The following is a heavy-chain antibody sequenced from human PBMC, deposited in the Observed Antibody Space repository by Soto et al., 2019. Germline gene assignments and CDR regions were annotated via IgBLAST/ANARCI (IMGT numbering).Heavy chain of an antibody. Sequence: EVQLLESGGGLVQPGGSLTLSCAASGFTFSSYAMTWVRQAPGKGLEWVSVISDSGTSIYYADSVKGRFTISRDNFKNTLYPQMNSLRAEDTAVYYCAKARPSGGYYYVEAFDIWGQGTVVTVSS. CDR2: ISDSGTSI. J-gene: IGHJ3*02. CDR1: GFTFSSYA. CDR3: AKARPSGGYYYVEAFDI. D-gene: IGHD3-22*01. V-gene: IGHV3-23*01.